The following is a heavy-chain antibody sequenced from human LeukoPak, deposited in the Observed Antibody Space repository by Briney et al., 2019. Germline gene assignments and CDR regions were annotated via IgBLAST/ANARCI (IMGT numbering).Heavy chain of an antibody. Sequence: GGSLRLSCVASGFTFSSYEMNWVRQAPGKGLEWLSYITTSDSTTHYADSVKGRFTISRDDAQNSLYLQMNSLRAEDTAVYYCGRDLPTVTSIDYWGQGTLVTVSS. CDR2: ITTSDSTT. CDR1: GFTFSSYE. D-gene: IGHD4-17*01. V-gene: IGHV3-48*03. CDR3: GRDLPTVTSIDY. J-gene: IGHJ4*02.